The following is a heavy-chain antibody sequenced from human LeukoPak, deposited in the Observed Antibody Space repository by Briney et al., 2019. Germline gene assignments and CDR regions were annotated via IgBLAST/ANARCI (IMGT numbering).Heavy chain of an antibody. J-gene: IGHJ4*02. D-gene: IGHD3-22*01. V-gene: IGHV3-7*01. CDR1: GFTFSSYW. CDR3: ARDQRDYYDSSGYGYYFDY. CDR2: IKQDGSEK. Sequence: PGGSLRLSCADSGFTFSSYWMSWVRQAPGKGLEWLANIKQDGSEKYYVDSVKGRFTISRDNSKNTLYLQMNSLRAEDTAVYYCARDQRDYYDSSGYGYYFDYWGQGTLVTVSS.